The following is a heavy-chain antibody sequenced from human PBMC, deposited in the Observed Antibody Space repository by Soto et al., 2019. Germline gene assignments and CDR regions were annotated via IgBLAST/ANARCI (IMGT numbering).Heavy chain of an antibody. D-gene: IGHD1-26*01. Sequence: SVKVSCKASGGTFSIYASIWVRQAPGQGLEWMGGIIPIFGTANYAQKFQGRVTITADESTSTAYMELSSLRSEDTAVYYCARERSGSYFQRLFDYWGQGTLVTVSS. CDR1: GGTFSIYA. V-gene: IGHV1-69*13. CDR3: ARERSGSYFQRLFDY. CDR2: IIPIFGTA. J-gene: IGHJ4*02.